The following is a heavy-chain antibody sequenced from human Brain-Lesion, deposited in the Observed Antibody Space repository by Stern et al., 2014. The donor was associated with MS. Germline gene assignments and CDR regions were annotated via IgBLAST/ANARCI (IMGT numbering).Heavy chain of an antibody. CDR1: GFSFSSYW. D-gene: IGHD2-8*02. V-gene: IGHV3-7*01. Sequence: EVQLLESGGGLVQPGGSQSLSCAASGFSFSSYWMTWVRQAPGRGPEWVANIKQDGSENSYEDSVKGRFTIARDNAKNSLYLQMHSLRDEDTAVYYCARDCGVGNCAGARGYSYYYGLDVWGQGTTVTVSS. CDR2: IKQDGSEN. CDR3: ARDCGVGNCAGARGYSYYYGLDV. J-gene: IGHJ6*02.